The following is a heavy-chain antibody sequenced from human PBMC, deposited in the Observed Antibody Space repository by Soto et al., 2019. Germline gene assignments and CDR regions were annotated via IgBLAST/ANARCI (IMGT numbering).Heavy chain of an antibody. CDR2: ISWNSGSI. V-gene: IGHV3-9*01. CDR1: GFTFDDYA. Sequence: DVQLVESGGGLVQPGRSLRLSCAASGFTFDDYAMHWVRQAPGKGLEWVSGISWNSGSIGYADSVKGRFTISRDNAKNSLYLQMNSLRAEDTALYYCARGVVAATPFDYWGQGTLVTVSS. CDR3: ARGVVAATPFDY. J-gene: IGHJ4*02. D-gene: IGHD2-15*01.